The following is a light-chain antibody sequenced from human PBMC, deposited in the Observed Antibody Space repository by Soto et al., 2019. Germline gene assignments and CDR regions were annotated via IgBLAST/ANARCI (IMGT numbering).Light chain of an antibody. Sequence: DIQMTQSPSSLSASVGDRVTVTCRASQSISTYLNWYQQKPGKAPKLLIYAASSLQSGVPSRFSASGAGTDFTLSISSLQPEDFASYYCQQSYGIPFTFGPGTKVDVK. CDR2: AAS. CDR1: QSISTY. J-gene: IGKJ3*01. V-gene: IGKV1-39*01. CDR3: QQSYGIPFT.